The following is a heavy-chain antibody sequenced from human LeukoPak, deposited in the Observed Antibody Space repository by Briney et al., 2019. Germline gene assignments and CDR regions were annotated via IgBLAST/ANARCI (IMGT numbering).Heavy chain of an antibody. Sequence: ASVKVSCKASGGTFSSYAISWVRQALGQGLEWVGRIIPILGIANYAQKFQGRVTITADKSTSTAYMELSSLRSEDTAVYYCARGGTMIDDGMDVWGQGTTVTVSS. V-gene: IGHV1-69*04. D-gene: IGHD3-22*01. J-gene: IGHJ6*02. CDR1: GGTFSSYA. CDR3: ARGGTMIDDGMDV. CDR2: IIPILGIA.